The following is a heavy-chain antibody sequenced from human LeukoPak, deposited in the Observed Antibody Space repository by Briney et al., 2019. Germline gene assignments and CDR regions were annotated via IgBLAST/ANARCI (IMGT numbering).Heavy chain of an antibody. J-gene: IGHJ4*02. D-gene: IGHD3-10*01. CDR3: ASIDYYGSGSYN. CDR1: GFTFSSYW. V-gene: IGHV3-74*01. Sequence: GGSLRLSCAASGFTFSSYWMHWVRQAPGKGLVWVSRINSDGSSTSYADSVKGRFTISRDNAKNTLYLQMNSLRAEDTAVYYCASIDYYGSGSYNWGQGTLVTVSS. CDR2: INSDGSST.